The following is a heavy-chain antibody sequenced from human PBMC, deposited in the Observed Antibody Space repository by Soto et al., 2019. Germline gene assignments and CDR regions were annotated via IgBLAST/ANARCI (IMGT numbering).Heavy chain of an antibody. J-gene: IGHJ6*03. CDR3: ARDYCSGGSCYLNNYYYYYMDV. V-gene: IGHV3-9*01. CDR1: GFTFDDYA. Sequence: GGSLRLSCAASGFTFDDYAMHWVRQAPGKGLEWVSGISWNSGSIGYADSVKGRFTISRDNAKNSLYLQMNSLRAEDTALYYCARDYCSGGSCYLNNYYYYYMDVWGKGTTVTVSS. CDR2: ISWNSGSI. D-gene: IGHD2-15*01.